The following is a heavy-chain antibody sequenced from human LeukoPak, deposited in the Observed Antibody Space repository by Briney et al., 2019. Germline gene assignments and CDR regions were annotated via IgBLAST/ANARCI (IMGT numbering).Heavy chain of an antibody. D-gene: IGHD3-22*01. V-gene: IGHV3-23*01. CDR3: AKYVWDSSAYDGFGI. CDR2: SGGGT. Sequence: GGSLRLSCAASGFTFSSYAMSWVRQAPGKGLEWVSTSGGGTYYADSVKGRFTISRDNSKNTLYLQMKSLRAEDTAVYYCAKYVWDSSAYDGFGIWGQGTMVTVSS. CDR1: GFTFSSYA. J-gene: IGHJ3*02.